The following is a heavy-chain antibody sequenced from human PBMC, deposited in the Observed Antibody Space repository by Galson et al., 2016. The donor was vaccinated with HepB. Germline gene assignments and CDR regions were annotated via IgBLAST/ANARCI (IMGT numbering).Heavy chain of an antibody. Sequence: SPRLSCAASGFTFSSNPMTWVRLAPGKGPQCISSIDGSGVDTYYTDSVTGRFTISRDNSKNTLSLQMDSLRAEDTAVYYCTKTSDTARYFFYGMDAWSKGTTVTVSS. CDR2: IDGSGVDT. J-gene: IGHJ6*04. CDR3: TKTSDTARYFFYGMDA. V-gene: IGHV3-23*01. D-gene: IGHD2-21*01. CDR1: GFTFSSNP.